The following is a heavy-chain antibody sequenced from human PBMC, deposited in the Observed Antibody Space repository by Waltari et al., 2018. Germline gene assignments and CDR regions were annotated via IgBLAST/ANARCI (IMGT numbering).Heavy chain of an antibody. J-gene: IGHJ6*02. V-gene: IGHV4-61*02. CDR2: IYTSGST. D-gene: IGHD3-16*01. CDR3: ARLQSSIMITFGGAPGYYGMDV. Sequence: QVQLQESGPGLVKPSQTLSLTCTVSGGSISSGSYYWSWIRQPAGKGLEWIGRIYTSGSTNYNPSLKSRVTISVDTSKNQFSLKLSSVTAADTAVYYCARLQSSIMITFGGAPGYYGMDVWGQGTTVTVSS. CDR1: GGSISSGSYY.